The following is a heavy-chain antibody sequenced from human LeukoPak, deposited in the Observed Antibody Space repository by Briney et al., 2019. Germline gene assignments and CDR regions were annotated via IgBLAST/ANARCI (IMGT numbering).Heavy chain of an antibody. CDR1: GFTLSSYG. CDR3: TGGGGYCSGGRCYGHYSMDV. D-gene: IGHD2-15*01. CDR2: IRFDGNDE. J-gene: IGHJ6*02. Sequence: PGGSLRLSCAASGFTLSSYGMHWVRRAPGKGLEWVAYIRFDGNDEHYADSVKGRFTISRDNSKNTLYLKMSSLRAEDRSVYYCTGGGGYCSGGRCYGHYSMDVWGQGTTVTVSS. V-gene: IGHV3-30*02.